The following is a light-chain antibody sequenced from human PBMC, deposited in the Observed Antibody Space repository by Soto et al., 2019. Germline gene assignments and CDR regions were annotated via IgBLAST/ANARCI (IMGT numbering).Light chain of an antibody. CDR2: EVS. CDR1: SSDVGGYNY. V-gene: IGLV2-14*01. Sequence: QSALTQPASVSGSPGQSITISCTGTSSDVGGYNYVSWYQQSPGKAPKLMIYEVSNRPSGVSNRFSGSKSGNTASLTISGLQAEDEADYYCTSYTSRSSWVFGGGTKLTVL. J-gene: IGLJ3*02. CDR3: TSYTSRSSWV.